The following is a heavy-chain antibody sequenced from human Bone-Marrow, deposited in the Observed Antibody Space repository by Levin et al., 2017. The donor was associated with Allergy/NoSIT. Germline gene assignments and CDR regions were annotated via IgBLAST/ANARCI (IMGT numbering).Heavy chain of an antibody. CDR1: GYTFSDSY. CDR3: ARDEWGVEWPFDL. J-gene: IGHJ2*01. D-gene: IGHD3-10*01. Sequence: GESLKISCKASGYTFSDSYINWVRQAPGQGLEWVGWINPKSGLTDYAQKFQGRVTMTRDTSISTAYMELTSLTSDDTAVYYCARDEWGVEWPFDLWGRGTLVTVSS. CDR2: INPKSGLT. V-gene: IGHV1-2*02.